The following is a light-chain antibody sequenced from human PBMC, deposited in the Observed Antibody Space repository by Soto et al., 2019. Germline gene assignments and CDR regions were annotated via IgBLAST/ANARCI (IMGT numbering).Light chain of an antibody. Sequence: DIRLTQSPSFLSGSVGDRVTITCRASQDINSYLAWYQQKPGKAPKLLIYAATTLVSAVPSRFSGGGSGTEFTLTITSLQPEDVATYYDQHLHMYPRTFGQGTKVEF. CDR2: AAT. CDR3: QHLHMYPRT. CDR1: QDINSY. V-gene: IGKV1-9*01. J-gene: IGKJ1*01.